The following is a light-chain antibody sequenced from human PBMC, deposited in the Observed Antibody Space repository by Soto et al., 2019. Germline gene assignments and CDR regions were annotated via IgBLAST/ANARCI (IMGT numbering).Light chain of an antibody. J-gene: IGKJ3*01. Sequence: DIQMTQSPSSVSASAGDRVTITCRASQGIRNWLAWYQQKPGKAPKLLIYGASSLQSGVPSRFSGSGSGTDCSLTISSLQPADFATYYFQQTNSFPLTFGPGTKVDI. CDR1: QGIRNW. CDR2: GAS. CDR3: QQTNSFPLT. V-gene: IGKV1-12*01.